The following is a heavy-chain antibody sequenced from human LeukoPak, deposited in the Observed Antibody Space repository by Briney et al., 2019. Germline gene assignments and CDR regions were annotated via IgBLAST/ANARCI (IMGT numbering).Heavy chain of an antibody. CDR1: GYTFTGYY. Sequence: GASVKVSCTASGYTFTGYYLHWVRQAPGQGLEWMGWINPNSGGTNYAQKFQGRVTMTRDTSISSAYMELNRLRSDDTAVYYCARDSVTVTTPQIDYWGQGTLVTVSS. D-gene: IGHD4-17*01. V-gene: IGHV1-2*02. CDR3: ARDSVTVTTPQIDY. J-gene: IGHJ4*02. CDR2: INPNSGGT.